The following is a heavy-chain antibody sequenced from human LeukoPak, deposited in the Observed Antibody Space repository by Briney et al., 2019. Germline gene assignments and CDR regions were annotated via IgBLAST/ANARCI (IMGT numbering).Heavy chain of an antibody. D-gene: IGHD2-2*02. CDR2: ISSSSSYI. CDR3: AKVLYGLLYHFDY. V-gene: IGHV3-21*04. CDR1: GFTFSSYS. J-gene: IGHJ4*02. Sequence: GGSLRLSCAASGFTFSSYSMNWVRQAPGKGLEWVSSISSSSSYIYYADSVKGRFTISRDNAKNSLYLQMNSLRAEDTAVYYCAKVLYGLLYHFDYWGQGTLVTVSS.